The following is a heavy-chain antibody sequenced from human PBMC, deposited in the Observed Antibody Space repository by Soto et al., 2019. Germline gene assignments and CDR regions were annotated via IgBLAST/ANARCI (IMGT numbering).Heavy chain of an antibody. D-gene: IGHD3-10*01. CDR1: GYNFINYG. CDR3: VRDLDGSGSYYTGY. J-gene: IGHJ4*02. CDR2: IRVHNGNT. V-gene: IGHV1-18*01. Sequence: QVHLVQSGVEVKKPGASVKVSCKASGYNFINYGITWVRQAPGQGLEWMGWIRVHNGNTNYAQNLQGRVTMTTDTSTSTAYMALRSLRSDDTAVYYCVRDLDGSGSYYTGYWGPGTLVTVSS.